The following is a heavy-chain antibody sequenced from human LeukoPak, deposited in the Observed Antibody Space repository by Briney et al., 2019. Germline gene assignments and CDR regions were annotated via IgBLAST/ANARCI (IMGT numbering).Heavy chain of an antibody. D-gene: IGHD5-18*01. CDR2: IRYDGSNK. CDR1: GFTFSSYG. CDR3: AKDFKEPNVDTAVVT. V-gene: IGHV3-30*02. J-gene: IGHJ4*02. Sequence: GGSLRVSCAASGFTFSSYGMHWVRQAPGKGLEWVAFIRYDGSNKYYADSVKGRFTISRDNSKNTLYLQMNSLRAEDTAVYYCAKDFKEPNVDTAVVTWGQGTLVTVSS.